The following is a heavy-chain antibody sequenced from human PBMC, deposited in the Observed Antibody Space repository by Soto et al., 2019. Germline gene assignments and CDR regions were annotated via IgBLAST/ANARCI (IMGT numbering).Heavy chain of an antibody. CDR1: GFTFSSYA. CDR2: ISYDGSNK. J-gene: IGHJ4*02. D-gene: IGHD6-19*01. CDR3: ARDKGPPYSSGWYARSLIGGYDY. V-gene: IGHV3-30-3*01. Sequence: QVQLVESGGGVVQPGRSLRLSCAASGFTFSSYAMHWVRQAPGKGLEWVAVISYDGSNKYYADSVKGRFTISRDNSKNTXXLXMXXLRAEDTAVYYCARDKGPPYSSGWYARSLIGGYDYWGQGTLVTVSS.